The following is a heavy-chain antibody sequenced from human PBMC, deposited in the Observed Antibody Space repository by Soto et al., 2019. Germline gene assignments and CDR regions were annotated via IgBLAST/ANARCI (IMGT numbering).Heavy chain of an antibody. J-gene: IGHJ3*02. CDR2: INPSGGST. V-gene: IGHV1-46*01. CDR3: ATGGYSYGAVAFDI. D-gene: IGHD5-18*01. CDR1: GYTFASYY. Sequence: ASVKVSCKACGYTFASYYIHWVRQAPGQGLEWMGIINPSGGSTNYAQKFQGRVTMTRGTSTSTVYMDLNSLRSEDTAMYYCATGGYSYGAVAFDIWGQGTMVTVSS.